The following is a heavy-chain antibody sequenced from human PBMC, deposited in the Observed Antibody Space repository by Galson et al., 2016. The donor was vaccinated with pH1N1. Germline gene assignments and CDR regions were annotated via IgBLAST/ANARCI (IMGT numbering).Heavy chain of an antibody. D-gene: IGHD2-15*01. V-gene: IGHV3-23*01. CDR2: ISGGGDTT. CDR1: GFTLSTYW. CDR3: ANDLRKYGGGCFGLDF. Sequence: SLRLSCAASGFTLSTYWMSWVRQAPGKGLEWVSGISGGGDTTTYSDSVKGRFTIPRDNSKTTLYLQMDSLRAEDTATYYCANDLRKYGGGCFGLDFWCQGTLVAVSS. J-gene: IGHJ4*02.